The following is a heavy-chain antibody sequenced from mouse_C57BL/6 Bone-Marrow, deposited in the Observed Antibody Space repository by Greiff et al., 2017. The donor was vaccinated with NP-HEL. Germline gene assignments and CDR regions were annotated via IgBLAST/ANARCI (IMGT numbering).Heavy chain of an antibody. D-gene: IGHD2-2*01. CDR3: ARSDGYDLYFDY. CDR2: IYPSDSET. V-gene: IGHV1-61*01. J-gene: IGHJ2*01. Sequence: QVQLQQPGAELVRPGSSVKLSCKASGYTFTSYWMDWVKQRPGQGLEWIGNIYPSDSETHYNQKFKDKATLTVDKSSSTAYMQLSSPTSEDSAVYYCARSDGYDLYFDYWGQGTTLTVSS. CDR1: GYTFTSYW.